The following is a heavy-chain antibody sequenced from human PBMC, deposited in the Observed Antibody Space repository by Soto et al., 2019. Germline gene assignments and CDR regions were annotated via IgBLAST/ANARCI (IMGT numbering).Heavy chain of an antibody. J-gene: IGHJ5*02. CDR1: GGSISNYY. CDR3: ARGGYRTLAWFDP. CDR2: IYHSGTT. Sequence: SETLSLTCTVSGGSISNYYWSWIRQSPGKGLEWIANIYHSGTTNYNLSLKGRVSISIDSSKNQVSLRLKSVTAAGTAVYYCARGGYRTLAWFDPWGQGTLVTVPQ. D-gene: IGHD5-18*01. V-gene: IGHV4-59*01.